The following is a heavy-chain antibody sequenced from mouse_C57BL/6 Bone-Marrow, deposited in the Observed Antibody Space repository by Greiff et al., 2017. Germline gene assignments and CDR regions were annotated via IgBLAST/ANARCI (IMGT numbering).Heavy chain of an antibody. V-gene: IGHV1-59*01. J-gene: IGHJ3*01. CDR2: IDPSDSYT. CDR1: GYTFTSYW. Sequence: VQLQQPGAELVRPGTSVKLSCKASGYTFTSYWMHWVKQRPGQGLEWIGVIDPSDSYTNYNQKFKGKATLTVDTSSSPANMQISSLTYEDSAVYYCARKALFYYGYDEGFAYWGQGTLVTVSA. D-gene: IGHD2-2*01. CDR3: ARKALFYYGYDEGFAY.